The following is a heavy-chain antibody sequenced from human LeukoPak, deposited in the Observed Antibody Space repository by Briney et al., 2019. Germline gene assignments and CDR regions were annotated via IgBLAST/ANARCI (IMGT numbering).Heavy chain of an antibody. CDR3: ARLSLGYCSSTSCYKTGRYFDY. V-gene: IGHV3-13*01. Sequence: GGSLRLSCAASGFTFSSYDMRWVRQATGKGLEWVSAIGTAGDTYYTGSVKGRFTISRENAKNSLYLQMNSLRAGDTAVYYCARLSLGYCSSTSCYKTGRYFDYWGQGTLVTVSS. CDR2: IGTAGDT. D-gene: IGHD2-2*02. CDR1: GFTFSSYD. J-gene: IGHJ4*02.